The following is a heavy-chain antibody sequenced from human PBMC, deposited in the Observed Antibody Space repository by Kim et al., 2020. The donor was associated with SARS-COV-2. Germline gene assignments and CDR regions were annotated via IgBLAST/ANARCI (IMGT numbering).Heavy chain of an antibody. J-gene: IGHJ4*02. V-gene: IGHV3-23*01. Sequence: GGSLRLSCAASGFTFSSYAMSWVRQAPGKGLEWVSAISGSGGSTYYADSVKGRFTISRDNSKNTLYLQMNSLRAEDTAVYYCAKNPSEPSYYDSSGYPDYWGQGTLVTVSS. CDR3: AKNPSEPSYYDSSGYPDY. CDR1: GFTFSSYA. D-gene: IGHD3-22*01. CDR2: ISGSGGST.